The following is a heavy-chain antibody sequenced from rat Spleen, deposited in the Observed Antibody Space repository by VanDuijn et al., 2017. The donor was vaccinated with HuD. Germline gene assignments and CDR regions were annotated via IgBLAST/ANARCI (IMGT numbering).Heavy chain of an antibody. CDR3: VRQRGHTMGPFDY. CDR1: GFTFSDYN. V-gene: IGHV5-7*01. J-gene: IGHJ2*01. Sequence: EVQLVESGGGLVQPGRSLKLSCAASGFTFSDYNMAWVRQAPKKGLEWVATISFDGSDTYYRDSVKGRFTISRDNAKSTLYLQMDSLRSEDTATYNCVRQRGHTMGPFDYWGQGVMVTVSS. D-gene: IGHD1-7*01. CDR2: ISFDGSDT.